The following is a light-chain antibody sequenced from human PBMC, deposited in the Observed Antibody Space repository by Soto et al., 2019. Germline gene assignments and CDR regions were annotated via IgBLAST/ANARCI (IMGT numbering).Light chain of an antibody. Sequence: QSALTQPASVSGSPGQSITISCTGTSSDVGGYNHVSWYQQHPGKAPKLVIYGNRNRPSGVPERFSGSKSGTSASLAITGLQAEDEGDYYCQAYDYSLTASVFGGGTKLTVL. CDR2: GNR. V-gene: IGLV2-14*01. CDR3: QAYDYSLTASV. J-gene: IGLJ3*02. CDR1: SSDVGGYNH.